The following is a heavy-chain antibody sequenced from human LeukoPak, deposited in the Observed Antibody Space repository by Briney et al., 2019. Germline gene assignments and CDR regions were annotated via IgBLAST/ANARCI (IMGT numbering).Heavy chain of an antibody. CDR1: GYTFTSYA. D-gene: IGHD6-19*01. J-gene: IGHJ6*02. V-gene: IGHV1-3*01. CDR2: INAGNGNT. CDR3: ARGEWEGSGWFFSSHYYYGMDV. Sequence: ASVTVSCTASGYTFTSYAMHWVRQAPGQRLEWMGWINAGNGNTKYSQKFQGRVTITRDTSASTAYMELSSLRSEDTAVYYCARGEWEGSGWFFSSHYYYGMDVWGQGTTVTVSS.